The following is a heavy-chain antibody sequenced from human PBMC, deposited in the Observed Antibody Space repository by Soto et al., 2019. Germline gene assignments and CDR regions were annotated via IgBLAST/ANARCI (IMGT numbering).Heavy chain of an antibody. J-gene: IGHJ6*02. V-gene: IGHV1-2*02. D-gene: IGHD3-3*01. CDR2: INPDSGGT. Sequence: ASVKVSCKASGYTFTGHYMHWVRLAPGQGLEWMGWINPDSGGTNYAQKFQGRVTMTRDTSISTAYMELSRLRSDDTAVYYCAREWVERIFNYYGMDVWGQGTTVTVSS. CDR1: GYTFTGHY. CDR3: AREWVERIFNYYGMDV.